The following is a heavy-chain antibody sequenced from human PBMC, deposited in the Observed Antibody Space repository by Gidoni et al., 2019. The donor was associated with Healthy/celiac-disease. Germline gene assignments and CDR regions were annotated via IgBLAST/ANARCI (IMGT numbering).Heavy chain of an antibody. CDR2: YDASNK. J-gene: IGHJ4*02. Sequence: YDASNKYYADSVKGRFTISRDNSNNTLYLQMNSLRAEDTAVYYWARLKRPPDNYYFDYWGQGTLVTVSS. CDR3: ARLKRPPDNYYFDY. V-gene: IGHV3-33*01.